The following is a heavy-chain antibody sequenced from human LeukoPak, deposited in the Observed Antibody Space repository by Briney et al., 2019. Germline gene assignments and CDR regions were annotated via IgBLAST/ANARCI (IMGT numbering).Heavy chain of an antibody. J-gene: IGHJ6*02. D-gene: IGHD3-10*01. V-gene: IGHV1-18*01. CDR2: ISAYNGNT. CDR1: GYTFTSYG. Sequence: ASVKVSCKASGYTFTSYGISWVRQAPGQGLEWMGWISAYNGNTNYAQKLQGRVTMTTDTSTSTAYMELRSLRSDDTAVYYCARVKYYYGSGSFSNGMDVWGQGTTVTVSS. CDR3: ARVKYYYGSGSFSNGMDV.